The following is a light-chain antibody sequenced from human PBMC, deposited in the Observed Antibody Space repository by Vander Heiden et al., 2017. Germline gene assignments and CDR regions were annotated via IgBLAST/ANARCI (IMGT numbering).Light chain of an antibody. CDR1: QNINSY. V-gene: IGKV1-39*01. CDR3: QQSDSTPLT. CDR2: AAS. J-gene: IGKJ4*01. Sequence: QMTQSPSSLSASVGDRVTITCRAGQNINSYLNWYQQTPGKAPKLLISAASSLQRGVPSRFSGSGSGTAFTLTISRVQPEDFATYYCQQSDSTPLTFGGGTTVEIK.